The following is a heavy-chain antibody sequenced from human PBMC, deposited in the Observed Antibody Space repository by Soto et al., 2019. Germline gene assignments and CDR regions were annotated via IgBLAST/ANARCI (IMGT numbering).Heavy chain of an antibody. V-gene: IGHV3-23*01. J-gene: IGHJ4*02. CDR2: ISGSGGST. Sequence: EVQLLESGGGLVQPGGSLRLSCAASGFTFSSYAMSWVRQAPEKGLEWVSAISGSGGSTYYADSVKGRFTISRDNSKNTLYLQMNSLRAEDTAVYYCAKDFHATVTTYLCDYWGQGTLVTVSS. CDR1: GFTFSSYA. D-gene: IGHD4-17*01. CDR3: AKDFHATVTTYLCDY.